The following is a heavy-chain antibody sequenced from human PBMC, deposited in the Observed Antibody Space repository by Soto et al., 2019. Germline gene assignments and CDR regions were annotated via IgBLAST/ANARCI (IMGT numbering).Heavy chain of an antibody. CDR2: LYDVDGS. Sequence: DVQLVESGGGLIQPGESXXXXXXAFGLTISGKKYVAWVXQAPGKGLEWVSALYDVDGSFYADSVTGRFTTSSDSSKTTVYLQMNDLRPDDTAVYYCATWHEREHAFDVWGQGTTVTISS. CDR1: GLTISGKKY. CDR3: ATWHEREHAFDV. V-gene: IGHV3-53*01. D-gene: IGHD1-1*01. J-gene: IGHJ3*01.